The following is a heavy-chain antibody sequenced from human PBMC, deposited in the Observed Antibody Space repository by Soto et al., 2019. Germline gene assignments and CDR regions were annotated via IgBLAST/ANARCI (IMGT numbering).Heavy chain of an antibody. D-gene: IGHD4-17*01. J-gene: IGHJ1*01. CDR3: AKDLPYGDYVQYFQD. CDR2: IRGSGGST. Sequence: EVQLLESGGGLVQPGGSLRLSCAASGFTFSSYAMSWVRQAPGKGLEWVSSIRGSGGSTYYAHSVKGRFTISRDNSKNTLFLQMNSLRAEDTAMYYCAKDLPYGDYVQYFQDWVQGTLVTVSS. V-gene: IGHV3-23*01. CDR1: GFTFSSYA.